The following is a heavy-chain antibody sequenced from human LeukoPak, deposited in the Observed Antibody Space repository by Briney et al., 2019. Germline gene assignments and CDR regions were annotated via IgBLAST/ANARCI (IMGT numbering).Heavy chain of an antibody. Sequence: GGSLRLSCAASGFTFSDYYMSWIRQAPGKGLEWVSYTTGSGDIKSYVDSVKGRFTISRDNAKNSLYLQMNSLRAEDTAVYYCARDEYGDLGVARKYFDYWGQGTLVTVSS. CDR2: TTGSGDIK. CDR1: GFTFSDYY. D-gene: IGHD4-17*01. J-gene: IGHJ4*02. CDR3: ARDEYGDLGVARKYFDY. V-gene: IGHV3-11*04.